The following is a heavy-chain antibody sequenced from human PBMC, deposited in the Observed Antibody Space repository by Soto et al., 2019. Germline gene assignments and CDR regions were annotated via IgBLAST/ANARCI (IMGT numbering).Heavy chain of an antibody. V-gene: IGHV3-48*02. CDR1: GFTFSSYS. CDR2: ISSSSSTI. CDR3: ARGAITGTTSPYYGMDV. J-gene: IGHJ6*02. D-gene: IGHD1-7*01. Sequence: GGSLSLSCAASGFTFSSYSMNWVRQAPGKGLEWVSYISSSSSTIYYADSVKGRFTISRDNAKNSLYLQMNSLRDEDTAVYYCARGAITGTTSPYYGMDVWGQGTTVTVSS.